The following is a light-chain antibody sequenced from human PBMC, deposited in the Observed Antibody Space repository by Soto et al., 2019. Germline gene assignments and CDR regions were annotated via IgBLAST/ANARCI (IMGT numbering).Light chain of an antibody. CDR3: SSYTSIYTYS. Sequence: QSALTQPASVSGAPGRAVSISCAGTSSDVGGYNFVSWYQQHPGKAPQLMIYDVSSRPSGVSNRFSGSKSGNTASLTISGLQAEDEADYYCSSYTSIYTYSFGTGTKVTVL. CDR1: SSDVGGYNF. V-gene: IGLV2-14*03. J-gene: IGLJ1*01. CDR2: DVS.